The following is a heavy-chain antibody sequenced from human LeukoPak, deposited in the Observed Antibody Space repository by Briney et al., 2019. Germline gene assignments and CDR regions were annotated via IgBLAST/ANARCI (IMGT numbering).Heavy chain of an antibody. D-gene: IGHD3-22*01. CDR3: ARDHLVYYYDSSGYSFGY. CDR1: GYTFTSYY. V-gene: IGHV1-46*01. J-gene: IGHJ4*02. CDR2: INPSGGST. Sequence: ASVKVSCKASGYTFTSYYMHWVRQAPGQGLEWMGIINPSGGSTSYAQKFQGRVTMTRDTSTSTVYMELSSLRSEGTAVYYCARDHLVYYYDSSGYSFGYWGQGTLVTVSS.